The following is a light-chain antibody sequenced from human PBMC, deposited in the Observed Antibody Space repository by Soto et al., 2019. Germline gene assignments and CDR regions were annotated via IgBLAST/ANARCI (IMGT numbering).Light chain of an antibody. CDR1: QGISSW. Sequence: DIQMTQFPSSVSASVGARVTITCRTSQGISSWLAWYQQKPGKAPKLLIYGAYNLQSGVPSRFSGSASRTDVTLTSSRLPPEDFATYYCQQANSFPPGFGAGTKVDIK. CDR2: GAY. CDR3: QQANSFPPG. J-gene: IGKJ3*01. V-gene: IGKV1-12*01.